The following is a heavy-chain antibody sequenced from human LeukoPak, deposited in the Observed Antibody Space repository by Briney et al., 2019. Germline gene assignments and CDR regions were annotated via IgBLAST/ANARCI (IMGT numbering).Heavy chain of an antibody. Sequence: SVKVSCKASGGTFSSYALSWVRQAPGQGLEWIGGITPILGITNYAQDLQGRVTITADKSTNTAYMELSSLRSEDTAVYYCASQDSSGYYLIDYWGQGTLVTVSS. CDR3: ASQDSSGYYLIDY. J-gene: IGHJ4*02. CDR1: GGTFSSYA. D-gene: IGHD3-22*01. CDR2: ITPILGIT. V-gene: IGHV1-69*10.